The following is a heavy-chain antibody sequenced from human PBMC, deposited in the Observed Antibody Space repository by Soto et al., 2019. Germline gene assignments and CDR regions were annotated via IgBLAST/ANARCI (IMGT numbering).Heavy chain of an antibody. CDR3: ARGQTGYSSSWYFLPSGYYSGMDV. CDR2: INPNSGGT. CDR1: GYTFTGYY. J-gene: IGHJ6*02. D-gene: IGHD6-13*01. V-gene: IGHV1-2*04. Sequence: ASVKVSCKASGYTFTGYYMHWVRQAPGQGLEWMGWINPNSGGTNYAQKFQGWVTMTRDTSISTAYMELSRLRSDDTAVYYCARGQTGYSSSWYFLPSGYYSGMDVWGQGTTVTVSS.